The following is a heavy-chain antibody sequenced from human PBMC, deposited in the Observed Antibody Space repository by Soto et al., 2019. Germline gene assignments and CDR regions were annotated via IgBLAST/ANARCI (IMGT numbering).Heavy chain of an antibody. CDR1: GFSFTNYY. CDR2: IFPKSGGT. CDR3: AREGMSHYETADYYPSNYGLDV. J-gene: IGHJ6*02. Sequence: QELLMQSGADMKKPGASVKVSCKSSGFSFTNYYLHWVRQAPGQGPEWMGWIFPKSGGTRSAQRFRDRLTLTTDTSITTAYLELTSLSPDDTAIYFCAREGMSHYETADYYPSNYGLDVWGQGTTVTVPS. V-gene: IGHV1-2*02. D-gene: IGHD3-9*01.